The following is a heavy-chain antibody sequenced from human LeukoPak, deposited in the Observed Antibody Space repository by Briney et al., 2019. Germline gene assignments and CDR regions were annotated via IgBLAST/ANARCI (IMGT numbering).Heavy chain of an antibody. J-gene: IGHJ3*02. CDR2: INHSGST. D-gene: IGHD3-10*01. CDR1: GGSFSGYY. CDR3: ARSPMVRGVIDAFDI. Sequence: NPSETLSLTCAVYGGSFSGYYWSWIRQPPGKGLEWIGEINHSGSTNYNPSLKSRATISVGTSKNQFSLKLSSVTAADTAVYYCARSPMVRGVIDAFDIWGQGTMVTVSS. V-gene: IGHV4-34*01.